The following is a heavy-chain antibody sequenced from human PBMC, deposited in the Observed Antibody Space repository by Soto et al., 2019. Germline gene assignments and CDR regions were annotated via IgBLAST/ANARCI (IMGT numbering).Heavy chain of an antibody. V-gene: IGHV4-59*01. CDR3: ARGPLARIGLERRRVVNWFDP. J-gene: IGHJ5*02. Sequence: PSETLSLTCTVSGGSISSYYWSWIRQPPGKGLEWIGYIYYSGSTNYNPSLKSRVTISVDTSKNQFSLKLSSVTAADTAVYYCARGPLARIGLERRRVVNWFDPWGQGTLVTVSS. D-gene: IGHD1-1*01. CDR2: IYYSGST. CDR1: GGSISSYY.